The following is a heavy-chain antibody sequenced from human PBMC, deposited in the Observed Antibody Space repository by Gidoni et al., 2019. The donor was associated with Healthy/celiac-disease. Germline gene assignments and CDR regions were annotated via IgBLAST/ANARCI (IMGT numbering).Heavy chain of an antibody. CDR2: ISSNGGST. V-gene: IGHV3-64D*06. J-gene: IGHJ6*02. D-gene: IGHD6-13*01. CDR1: GFTVSSYA. Sequence: EVQLVESGGGFVQPGGSLTPPCSASGFTVSSYARHWFRQATGKGLEYVSAISSNGGSTYYADSVKGRFTISRDNSKNTLYLQMSSLRAEDTAVYYCVKDAGYYYGMDVWGQGTTVTVSS. CDR3: VKDAGYYYGMDV.